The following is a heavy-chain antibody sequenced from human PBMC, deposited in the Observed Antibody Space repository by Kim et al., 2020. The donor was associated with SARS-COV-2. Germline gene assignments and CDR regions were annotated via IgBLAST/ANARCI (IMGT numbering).Heavy chain of an antibody. CDR2: ISGSGGST. D-gene: IGHD6-19*01. J-gene: IGHJ5*02. Sequence: PGGSLRLSCAASGFTFSSYAMRWVRQAPGKGLEWVSAISGSGGSTYYADSVKGRFTISRDNSKNTLYLQMNSLRAEDTAVYYCAKDPYSSGWYNWFDPWGQGTLVTVSS. V-gene: IGHV3-23*01. CDR3: AKDPYSSGWYNWFDP. CDR1: GFTFSSYA.